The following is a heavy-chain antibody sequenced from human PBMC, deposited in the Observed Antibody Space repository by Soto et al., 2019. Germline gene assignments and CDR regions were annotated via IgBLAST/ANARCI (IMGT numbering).Heavy chain of an antibody. J-gene: IGHJ4*02. CDR2: IYWDDDK. Sequence: QITLKESGPTVVKPTQTLTLTCTLSGFPLSTNEVSVGWIRQPPGKALEWLALIYWDDDKRYSPSLKNRLTITKDTSKNQVVLTMTNMDPGDTATYYCAHRDGARFYFDYWGQGTLVTVTS. CDR1: GFPLSTNEVS. V-gene: IGHV2-5*02. CDR3: AHRDGARFYFDY.